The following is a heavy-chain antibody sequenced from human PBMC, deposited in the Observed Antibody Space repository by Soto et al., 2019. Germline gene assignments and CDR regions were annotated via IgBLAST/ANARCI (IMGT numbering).Heavy chain of an antibody. V-gene: IGHV3-23*01. CDR2: ISGSGGST. CDR1: GFTFSSYA. CDR3: AKDPRDFYYYYGMDV. J-gene: IGHJ6*02. Sequence: GGSLRLSCAASGFTFSSYAMSWVRQAPGKGLEWVSAISGSGGSTYYADSVKGRFTISRDNSKNTLYLQMNSLRAEDTAVYYCAKDPRDFYYYYGMDVWGQGTTVTVSS.